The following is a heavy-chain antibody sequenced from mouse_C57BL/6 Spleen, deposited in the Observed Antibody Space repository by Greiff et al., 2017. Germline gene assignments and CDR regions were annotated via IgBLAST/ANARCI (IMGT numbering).Heavy chain of an antibody. CDR2: IYPGSGNT. V-gene: IGHV1-76*01. D-gene: IGHD1-1*01. CDR3: ARGSLLLPDD. J-gene: IGHJ2*01. CDR1: GYTFTDYY. Sequence: VQLQQSGAELVRPGASVKLSCKASGYTFTDYYINWVKQRPGQGLEWIARIYPGSGNTYYNEKFKGKATLTAEKSSSTAYMQLSSLTSEDSAVYFCARGSLLLPDDWGQGTTLTVSS.